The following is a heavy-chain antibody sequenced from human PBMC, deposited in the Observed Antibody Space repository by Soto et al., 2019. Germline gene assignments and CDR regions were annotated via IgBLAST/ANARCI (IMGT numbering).Heavy chain of an antibody. J-gene: IGHJ4*02. Sequence: GGSLRLSCAASEFTFSSYAMSWARQAPGKGLEWVSTISGSGGSTYYADSVKGRFTISRDNSKNTLYLQMNSLRAEDTAVYYCAKILKNGLYCTHGVWPIDYWGQGTPVTVSS. D-gene: IGHD2-8*01. CDR3: AKILKNGLYCTHGVWPIDY. CDR2: ISGSGGST. V-gene: IGHV3-23*01. CDR1: EFTFSSYA.